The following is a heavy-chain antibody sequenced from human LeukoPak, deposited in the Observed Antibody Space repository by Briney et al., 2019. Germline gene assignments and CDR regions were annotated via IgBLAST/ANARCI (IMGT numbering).Heavy chain of an antibody. CDR1: GFTFDDYG. Sequence: PGGSLRLSCAASGFTFDDYGMSWVRQAPGKGLEWVSGINWNGGSTGYADSVKGRFTISRDNAKNSLYLQMNSLRAEDTALYYCARDLSSSWYPPYYYYYYMDVWGKGTTVTVSS. J-gene: IGHJ6*03. CDR2: INWNGGST. V-gene: IGHV3-20*04. CDR3: ARDLSSSWYPPYYYYYYMDV. D-gene: IGHD6-13*01.